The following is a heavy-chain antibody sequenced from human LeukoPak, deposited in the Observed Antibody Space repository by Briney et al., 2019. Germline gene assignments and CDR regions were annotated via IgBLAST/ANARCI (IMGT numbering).Heavy chain of an antibody. J-gene: IGHJ6*03. Sequence: SETLSLTCTVSGGSISSYYWSWLRQPPGKGREGIGYIYYSGSTNYNPSLMSRVTISVDTSKNQFSLKLSSVTAADTAVYYCARDRRADFYYYYMDVWGKGTTVTVSS. V-gene: IGHV4-59*01. CDR1: GGSISSYY. D-gene: IGHD6-19*01. CDR3: ARDRRADFYYYYMDV. CDR2: IYYSGST.